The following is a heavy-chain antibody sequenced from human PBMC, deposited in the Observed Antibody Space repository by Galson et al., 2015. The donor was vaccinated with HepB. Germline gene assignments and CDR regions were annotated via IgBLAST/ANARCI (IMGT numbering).Heavy chain of an antibody. CDR2: ISSNGGST. D-gene: IGHD6-13*01. J-gene: IGHJ4*02. Sequence: SLRLSCAASGFTFSSYAMHWVRQAPGKGLEYVSAISSNGGSTYYADSVKGRFTISRDNSKNTLYLQMSSLRAEDTAVYYCVKGKRSSSAAGRGPFDYWGQGTLVTVSS. CDR1: GFTFSSYA. V-gene: IGHV3-64D*06. CDR3: VKGKRSSSAAGRGPFDY.